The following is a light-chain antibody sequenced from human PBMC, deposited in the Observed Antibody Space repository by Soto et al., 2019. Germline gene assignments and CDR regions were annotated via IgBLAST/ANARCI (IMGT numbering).Light chain of an antibody. CDR3: QQYNGYSTWT. Sequence: DIQMTQSPSTLSASVGDRVTITCRASQSISRWLAWYQQKPGKAPKVLIWDASSLQRGVPSRFSGSGSGTEFTLTISTLQPDDFATYYCQQYNGYSTWTFGQGTKVEIK. J-gene: IGKJ1*01. CDR2: DAS. V-gene: IGKV1-5*01. CDR1: QSISRW.